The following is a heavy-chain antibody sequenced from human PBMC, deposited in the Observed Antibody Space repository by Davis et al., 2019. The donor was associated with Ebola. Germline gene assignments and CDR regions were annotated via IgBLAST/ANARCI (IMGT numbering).Heavy chain of an antibody. CDR2: ISSSSSYI. D-gene: IGHD4-17*01. CDR3: ARDRNGDYLDY. Sequence: GESLKISCAASGFTFSSYSMNWVRQAPGKGLEWVSSISSSSSYIYYADSGKGRFTISRDNAKNSLYLQMNSLRAEDTAVYYCARDRNGDYLDYWGQGTLVTVSS. V-gene: IGHV3-21*01. CDR1: GFTFSSYS. J-gene: IGHJ4*02.